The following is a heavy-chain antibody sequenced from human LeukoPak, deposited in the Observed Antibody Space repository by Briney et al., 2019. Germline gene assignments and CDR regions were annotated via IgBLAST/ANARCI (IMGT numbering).Heavy chain of an antibody. D-gene: IGHD6-19*01. CDR2: SNK. Sequence: SNKYYADSVKGRFTISRDNSKNTLYLQMNSLRAEDTAVYYCARDWYSSGWYDGGYYYYGMDVWGQGTRSPSP. CDR3: ARDWYSSGWYDGGYYYYGMDV. V-gene: IGHV3-30-3*01. J-gene: IGHJ6*02.